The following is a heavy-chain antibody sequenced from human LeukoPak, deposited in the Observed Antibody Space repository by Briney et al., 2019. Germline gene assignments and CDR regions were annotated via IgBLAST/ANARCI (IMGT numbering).Heavy chain of an antibody. J-gene: IGHJ4*02. V-gene: IGHV4-39*07. D-gene: IGHD1-1*01. CDR3: ARLDGNGDYFDY. Sequence: SETLSLTCTVSGGSISSSNYCWGWIRQPPGKGLEWIGSICYSGSTFYNPSLKSRVTISVDTSKNQFSLKLSSVTAADTAVYYCARLDGNGDYFDYWGQGTLVTVSS. CDR1: GGSISSSNYC. CDR2: ICYSGST.